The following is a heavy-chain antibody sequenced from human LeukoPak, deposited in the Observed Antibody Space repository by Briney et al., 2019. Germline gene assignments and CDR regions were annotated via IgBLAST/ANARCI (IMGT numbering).Heavy chain of an antibody. CDR2: INPNSGDT. CDR1: GYTFTGYY. CDR3: ARGGEDSIGDWGNWFGP. V-gene: IGHV1-2*02. J-gene: IGHJ5*02. Sequence: ASVKVSCKASGYTFTGYYMNWVRQAPGQGLEWLGWINPNSGDTKYPQKFRGRVTMTRDTSINTAYMELNRVTSDDTAVYYCARGGEDSIGDWGNWFGPWGQGTLVTVSS. D-gene: IGHD3-10*01.